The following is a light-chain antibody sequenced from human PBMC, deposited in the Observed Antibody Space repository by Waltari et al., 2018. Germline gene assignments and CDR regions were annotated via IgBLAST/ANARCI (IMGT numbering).Light chain of an antibody. J-gene: IGKJ2*01. CDR1: QSLTRRY. CDR2: GAS. V-gene: IGKV3-20*01. Sequence: EIVLTQSPGTLSLSPGERATLSCRASQSLTRRYLAWYQQKPGQAPRLLIYGASSRAAGIPDRFSGSGSGTDFTLSISILEPEDFAVYYCQQYGISVMYTFGQGTKLEIK. CDR3: QQYGISVMYT.